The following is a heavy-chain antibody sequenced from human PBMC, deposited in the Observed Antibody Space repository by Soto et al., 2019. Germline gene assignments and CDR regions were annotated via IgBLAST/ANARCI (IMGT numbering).Heavy chain of an antibody. CDR3: AKDYGDYVPDY. D-gene: IGHD4-17*01. CDR1: GFTFSSYG. CDR2: ISYDGSNK. V-gene: IGHV3-30*18. Sequence: QVQLVESGGGVVQPGRSLKLSCAASGFTFSSYGMHWVRQAPGKGLEWVAVISYDGSNKYYADSVKGRFTISRDNSKNTLYLQMNRLRAEDTAVYYCAKDYGDYVPDYWGQGTLVTVSS. J-gene: IGHJ4*02.